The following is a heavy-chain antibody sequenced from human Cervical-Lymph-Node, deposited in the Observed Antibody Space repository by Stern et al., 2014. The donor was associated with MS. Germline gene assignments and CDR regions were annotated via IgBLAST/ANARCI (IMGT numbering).Heavy chain of an antibody. CDR2: ASYDATNK. CDR1: GFTFSTYG. V-gene: IGHV3-30*18. CDR3: AKETKSLLEYSSSWYGDWYFDL. D-gene: IGHD6-13*01. J-gene: IGHJ2*01. Sequence: QVQLVVSGGGVVQPGRSLRLSCAASGFTFSTYGMHWVRQAPGKGLEWVAAASYDATNKYYEDSVKGRFTVSRDNSKNTLYLGMNSLRAEDTAVYYCAKETKSLLEYSSSWYGDWYFDLWGRGTLVTVSS.